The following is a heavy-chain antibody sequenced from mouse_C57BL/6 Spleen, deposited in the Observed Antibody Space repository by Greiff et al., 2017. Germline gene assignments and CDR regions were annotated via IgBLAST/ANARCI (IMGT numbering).Heavy chain of an antibody. CDR1: GFTFSDYY. Sequence: EVQVVESEGGLVQPGSSMKLSCTASGFTFSDYYMAWVRQVPEKGLEWVANINYDGSSTYYLDSLKSRFIISRDNAKNILYLQMSSLKSEDTATYYCARDELGLDYWGQGTTLTVSS. CDR3: ARDELGLDY. D-gene: IGHD4-1*01. V-gene: IGHV5-16*01. CDR2: INYDGSST. J-gene: IGHJ2*01.